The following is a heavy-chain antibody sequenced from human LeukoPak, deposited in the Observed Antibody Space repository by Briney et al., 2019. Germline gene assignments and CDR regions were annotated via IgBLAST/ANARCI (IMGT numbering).Heavy chain of an antibody. Sequence: ASVKVSCKASGYTFTNYDINWVRQATGQGLEWMGWMNPNSGNTGYAQKFQGRVTMTRNTSISTAYMELSSLRSEDTAVYYCARERNLRYFDWLLFDSGGMDVWGQGTTVTVSS. CDR1: GYTFTNYD. D-gene: IGHD3-9*01. J-gene: IGHJ6*02. CDR3: ARERNLRYFDWLLFDSGGMDV. V-gene: IGHV1-8*01. CDR2: MNPNSGNT.